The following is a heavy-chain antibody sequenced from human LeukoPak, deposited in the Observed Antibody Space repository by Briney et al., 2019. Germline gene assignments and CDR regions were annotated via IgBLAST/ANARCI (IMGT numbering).Heavy chain of an antibody. D-gene: IGHD3-3*01. J-gene: IGHJ6*02. Sequence: PGGSLRLSCAASGFTFDDYAMHWVRQAPGKGLEWVSGISWNSGSIGYADSVKGRFTISRDDSKNTLYLQMNGLRAEDTAVYYGVKDRFLEAYGMEVWGHGTTVTVSS. CDR3: VKDRFLEAYGMEV. CDR2: ISWNSGSI. V-gene: IGHV3-9*01. CDR1: GFTFDDYA.